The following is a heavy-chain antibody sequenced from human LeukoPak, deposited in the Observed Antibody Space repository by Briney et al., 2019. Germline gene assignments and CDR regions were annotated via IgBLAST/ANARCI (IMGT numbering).Heavy chain of an antibody. CDR3: ARDRSGYTFDD. CDR2: ISATGNYI. J-gene: IGHJ4*02. Sequence: GGSLRLSCAASGFIFSSYSMNWVRQAPGKGLEWVSSISATGNYIYYADSVRGRFTISRDNAKNSLYLQMNSLRAEDTAVYYCARDRSGYTFDDWGQGTLVTVSS. CDR1: GFIFSSYS. V-gene: IGHV3-21*01. D-gene: IGHD5-18*01.